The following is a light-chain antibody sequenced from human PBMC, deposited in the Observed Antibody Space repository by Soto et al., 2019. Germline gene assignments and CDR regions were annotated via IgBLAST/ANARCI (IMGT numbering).Light chain of an antibody. CDR1: QSILYSSTNRNY. J-gene: IGKJ5*01. CDR2: WAS. CDR3: QQYYTTPSIT. V-gene: IGKV4-1*01. Sequence: DIVLTQSPVSLAVSLGERATITCKSSQSILYSSTNRNYLAWYQQKPGQPPKLLISWASTRESGVPGRFSGSGSGTDFTLTISSLQAEDVAVYYCQQYYTTPSITFGQGTRLEIK.